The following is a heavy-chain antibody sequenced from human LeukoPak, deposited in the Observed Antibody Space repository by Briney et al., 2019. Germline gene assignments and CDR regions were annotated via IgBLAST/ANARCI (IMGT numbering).Heavy chain of an antibody. CDR2: INHSGST. CDR3: ARRRHYYGSGSYYGVRGTPPANWFDP. V-gene: IGHV4-34*01. J-gene: IGHJ5*02. D-gene: IGHD3-10*01. Sequence: PSETLSLTCIVSGASMSDYYWSWIRQPPGKGLEWIGEINHSGSTNYNPSLKSRVTISVDTSKNRFSLKLSSVTAADTAVYYCARRRHYYGSGSYYGVRGTPPANWFDPWGQGTLVTVSS. CDR1: GASMSDYY.